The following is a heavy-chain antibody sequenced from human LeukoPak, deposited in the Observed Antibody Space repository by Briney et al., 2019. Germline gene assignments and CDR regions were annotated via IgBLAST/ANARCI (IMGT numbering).Heavy chain of an antibody. D-gene: IGHD6-6*01. J-gene: IGHJ5*02. CDR2: INHSGST. CDR1: GGSFSGYY. Sequence: SETLSLTCAVYGGSFSGYYWSWIRQRPGKGLGWVGEINHSGSTNYNPSLKSRVTISVDTSRNQFSLRLSSVTAADTAVYYCARRRLAYSSSEGFDPWGQGTLVTVSS. CDR3: ARRRLAYSSSEGFDP. V-gene: IGHV4-34*01.